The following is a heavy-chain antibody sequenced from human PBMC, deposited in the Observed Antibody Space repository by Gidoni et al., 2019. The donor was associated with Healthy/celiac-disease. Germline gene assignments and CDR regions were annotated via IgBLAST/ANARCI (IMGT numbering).Heavy chain of an antibody. D-gene: IGHD2-15*01. CDR3: ANLDSGGYCSGGSCYPNFDY. V-gene: IGHV3-30*18. CDR2: ISYDGSNK. Sequence: QVQLVESGGGVVQPGRSLRLSCAASGFTFSSYGMHWVRQAPGKGLEWVAVISYDGSNKYYADSVKGRFTISRDNSKNTLYLQMNSLRAEDTAVYYCANLDSGGYCSGGSCYPNFDYWGQGTLVTVSS. CDR1: GFTFSSYG. J-gene: IGHJ4*02.